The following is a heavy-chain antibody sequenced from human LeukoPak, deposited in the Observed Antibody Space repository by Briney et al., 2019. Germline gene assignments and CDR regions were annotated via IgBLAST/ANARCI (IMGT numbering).Heavy chain of an antibody. CDR1: GFTFSGYW. CDR2: INSDGSST. V-gene: IGHV3-74*01. CDR3: ARDVYYYYYMDV. J-gene: IGHJ6*03. Sequence: PGGSLRLSCAASGFTFSGYWMHWVRQAPGKGLVWVSRINSDGSSTSYADSVKGRFTISRDNAKNTLYLQMNSLRAEDTAVYYCARDVYYYYYMDVWGKGTTVTVSS.